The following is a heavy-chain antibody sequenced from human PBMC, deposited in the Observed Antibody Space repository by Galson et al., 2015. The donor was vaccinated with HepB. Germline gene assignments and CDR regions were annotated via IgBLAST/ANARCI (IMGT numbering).Heavy chain of an antibody. D-gene: IGHD4-23*01. Sequence: LRLSCAASGFTFDDYGMSWVRQAPGKGLEWVSGINWNGGSTGYADSVKGRFTISRDNAKNSLYLQMNSLRAEDTALYYCARYSHLADAGFLDYGGNSGLVDYWGQGTLVTVSS. CDR2: INWNGGST. CDR3: ARYSHLADAGFLDYGGNSGLVDY. V-gene: IGHV3-20*04. J-gene: IGHJ4*02. CDR1: GFTFDDYG.